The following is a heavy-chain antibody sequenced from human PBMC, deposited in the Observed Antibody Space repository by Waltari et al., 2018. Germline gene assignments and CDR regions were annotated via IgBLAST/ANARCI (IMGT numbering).Heavy chain of an antibody. J-gene: IGHJ6*03. CDR3: ARQESSSGSYYMDV. V-gene: IGHV4-39*01. CDR1: GGSISRSSYY. D-gene: IGHD6-6*01. CDR2: IYYSGST. Sequence: QLQLQESGPGLVKPSETLSLTCTVSGGSISRSSYYWGWIRQPPGKGLEWIGSIYYSGSTYYNPSLKSRVTISVDTSKNQFSLKLSSVTAADTAVYYCARQESSSGSYYMDVWGKGTTVTVSS.